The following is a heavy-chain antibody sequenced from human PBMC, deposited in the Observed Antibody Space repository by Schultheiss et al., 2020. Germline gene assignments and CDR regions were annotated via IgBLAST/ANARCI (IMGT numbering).Heavy chain of an antibody. Sequence: SETLSLTCAVYGGSFSGYYWSWIRQPPGKGLEWIGEINHSGSTNYNPSLKSRVTISVDTSKNQFSLKLSSVTAADTAVYYCARGSGSWYYYMDVWGKGTTVTVSS. J-gene: IGHJ6*03. CDR2: INHSGST. CDR3: ARGSGSWYYYMDV. V-gene: IGHV4-34*01. D-gene: IGHD6-13*01. CDR1: GGSFSGYY.